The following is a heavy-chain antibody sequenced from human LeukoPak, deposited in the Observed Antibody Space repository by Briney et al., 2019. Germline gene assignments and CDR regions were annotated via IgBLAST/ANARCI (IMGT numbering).Heavy chain of an antibody. CDR2: ISAYNGNT. Sequence: ASVKVSCKASGYTFTSYGISWVRQAPGQGLEWMGWISAYNGNTDYAQSLQGRVTLTIDTSTSTVYMELRSLRSDDTAVYYCARDVGRSYDLDYWGQGTLVTVSS. V-gene: IGHV1-18*01. J-gene: IGHJ4*02. CDR1: GYTFTSYG. D-gene: IGHD3-16*01. CDR3: ARDVGRSYDLDY.